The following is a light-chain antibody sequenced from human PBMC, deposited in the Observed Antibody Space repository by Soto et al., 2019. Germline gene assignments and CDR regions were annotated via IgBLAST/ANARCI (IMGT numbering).Light chain of an antibody. V-gene: IGKV1-5*01. J-gene: IGKJ3*01. CDR3: QQYNSYRFT. CDR1: QSISSW. CDR2: DAS. Sequence: DIPMTQSPSTLSASVGDRVTITCRASQSISSWLAWYQQKPGKAPKLLIYDASSLESGVPSRYSGSGSGTEFTLTISSLQPDDFATYYCQQYNSYRFTFGRGTKVDIK.